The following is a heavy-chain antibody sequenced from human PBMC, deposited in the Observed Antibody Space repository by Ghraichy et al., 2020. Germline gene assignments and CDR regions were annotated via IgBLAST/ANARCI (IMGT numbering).Heavy chain of an antibody. D-gene: IGHD2-15*01. CDR3: AREGCGGGSCYLRGFEI. CDR1: GFTVSNNY. J-gene: IGHJ3*02. CDR2: IHSSGNT. V-gene: IGHV3-53*01. Sequence: GGSLRLSCAASGFTVSNNYMHWVRQAPGKGLEWVSVIHSSGNTDYADSVKGRFTIYRDNSKNTLYLQMSSLRADDKAGYFCAREGCGGGSCYLRGFEIWGQGKTVIVS.